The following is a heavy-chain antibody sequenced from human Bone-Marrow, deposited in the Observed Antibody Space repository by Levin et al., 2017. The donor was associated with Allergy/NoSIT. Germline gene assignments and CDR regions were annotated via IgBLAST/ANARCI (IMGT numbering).Heavy chain of an antibody. CDR2: VWVDGSET. J-gene: IGHJ4*02. Sequence: PGGSLRLSCATSGFSFRSHAMHWVRQAPGKGLEWVAVVWVDGSETHYGDPVKGRFTISRDNSKNTLFLQMSLLRVEDTAFYYCARAPLGSSAWIDFWGQGTLVTVSS. CDR3: ARAPLGSSAWIDF. D-gene: IGHD6-19*01. CDR1: GFSFRSHA. V-gene: IGHV3-33*01.